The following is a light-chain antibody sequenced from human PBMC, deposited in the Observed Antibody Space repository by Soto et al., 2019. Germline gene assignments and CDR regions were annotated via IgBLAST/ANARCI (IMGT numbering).Light chain of an antibody. CDR2: GAP. CDR3: QQYNNWGT. CDR1: QSVSSN. J-gene: IGKJ1*01. Sequence: EIVRTQSPATLSVSPGERATLSCRASQSVSSNLAWYQQKPGQAPRLLIYGAPTRATGIPARFSGSGSGTEFTLTISRLQSEDFAVYYCQQYNNWGTFGQGTKVEIK. V-gene: IGKV3-15*01.